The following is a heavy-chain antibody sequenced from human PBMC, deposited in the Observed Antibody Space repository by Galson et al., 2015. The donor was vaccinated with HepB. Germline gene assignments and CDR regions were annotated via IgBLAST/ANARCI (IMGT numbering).Heavy chain of an antibody. D-gene: IGHD3-22*01. V-gene: IGHV3-30-3*01. Sequence: SLRLSCAASGFTFSRYAMHWVRQAPGKGLEWVAVISYDGSNKYYADSVKGRFTIYRDNSKHTLYLQMNSLRPEDTAEYYCARVYYDSSGYCCGYFDYWGQGTQVTVSS. CDR2: ISYDGSNK. J-gene: IGHJ4*02. CDR1: GFTFSRYA. CDR3: ARVYYDSSGYCCGYFDY.